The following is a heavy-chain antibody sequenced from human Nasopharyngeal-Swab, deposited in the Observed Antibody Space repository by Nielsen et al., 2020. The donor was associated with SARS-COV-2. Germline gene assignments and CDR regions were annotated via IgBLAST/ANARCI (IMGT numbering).Heavy chain of an antibody. CDR2: IYPGDSDT. D-gene: IGHD6-19*01. CDR3: ARQGAVAGYYYYYMDV. CDR1: GYSFTSYW. J-gene: IGHJ6*03. Sequence: GASLKISCKGSGYSFTSYWIGWVRPMPGKGLEWMGIIYPGDSDTRYSPSFQGQVTISADKSISTAYLQWSSLKASDTAMYYCARQGAVAGYYYYYMDVWGKGTTVTASS. V-gene: IGHV5-51*01.